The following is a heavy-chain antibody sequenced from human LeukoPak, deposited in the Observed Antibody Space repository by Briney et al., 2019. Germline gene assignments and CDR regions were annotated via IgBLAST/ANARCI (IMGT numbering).Heavy chain of an antibody. CDR3: AKGFQTYGELSFDV. CDR2: VSGRASNT. CDR1: GFTFSNYA. D-gene: IGHD4-17*01. Sequence: PGGSLRLSCAASGFTFSNYAMSWVRQAPGKGLEWVSTVSGRASNTYYAASVKGRFTISRDNSKTPLYLQMNSLRADDTAVYYCAKGFQTYGELSFDVWGQGTLVAVSS. V-gene: IGHV3-23*01. J-gene: IGHJ4*02.